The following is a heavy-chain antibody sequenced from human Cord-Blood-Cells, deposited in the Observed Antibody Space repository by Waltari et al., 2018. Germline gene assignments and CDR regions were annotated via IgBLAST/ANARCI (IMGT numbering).Heavy chain of an antibody. Sequence: QLQLQESGPGLVKPSETLSLTCTVSGGSISSSSYYWGWIRQPPGKGLGWIGGIYYSGRTYYNPSLKRRVTISVATSKNQFSRKLSSVTAADTAVYYCARDDSSGWYKAEYFQHWGQGTLVTVSS. CDR1: GGSISSSSYY. J-gene: IGHJ1*01. V-gene: IGHV4-39*07. CDR3: ARDDSSGWYKAEYFQH. D-gene: IGHD6-19*01. CDR2: IYYSGRT.